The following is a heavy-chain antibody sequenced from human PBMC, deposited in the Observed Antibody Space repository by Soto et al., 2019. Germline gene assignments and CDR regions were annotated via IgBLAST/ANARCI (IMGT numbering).Heavy chain of an antibody. J-gene: IGHJ6*03. CDR3: ARDRTGARNYYYYYYMDV. CDR2: IKQDGSEK. Sequence: GGSLRLSCAASGFTFSSYWMSWVRQAPGKGLEWVANIKQDGSEKYYVDSVKGRFTISRDNAKNSLYLQMNSLRAEDTAVYYCARDRTGARNYYYYYYMDVWGKGTTVTV. CDR1: GFTFSSYW. D-gene: IGHD3-10*01. V-gene: IGHV3-7*01.